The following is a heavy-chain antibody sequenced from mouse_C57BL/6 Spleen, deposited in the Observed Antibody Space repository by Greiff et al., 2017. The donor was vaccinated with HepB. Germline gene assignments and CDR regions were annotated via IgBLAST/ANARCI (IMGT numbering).Heavy chain of an antibody. V-gene: IGHV1-64*01. CDR3: ERGYGYDGAD. CDR1: GYTFTSYW. J-gene: IGHJ3*01. D-gene: IGHD2-2*01. CDR2: IHPNSGST. Sequence: VQLQQPGAELVKPGASVKLSCKASGYTFTSYWMHWVKQRPGQGLEWIGMIHPNSGSTNYNEKFKSKATLAVDKSSSTAYMQLSSLTSEDAAVYYSERGYGYDGADWGQGTLVTVSA.